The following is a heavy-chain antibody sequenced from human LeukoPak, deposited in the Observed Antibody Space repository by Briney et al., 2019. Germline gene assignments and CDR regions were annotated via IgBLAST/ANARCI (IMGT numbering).Heavy chain of an antibody. D-gene: IGHD1-26*01. V-gene: IGHV3-15*01. CDR3: TTTIVGVTTWFDP. J-gene: IGHJ5*02. CDR1: GFTLSNAY. CDR2: IKNKTNGGTT. Sequence: PGGSLRLPCAASGFTLSNAYMSWVRQAPGKGLEGVGRIKNKTNGGTTDYAAPVKGRFTISSDDSKNTLYLQMNSLKTEDTAVYYCTTTIVGVTTWFDPWGQGTLVTVSS.